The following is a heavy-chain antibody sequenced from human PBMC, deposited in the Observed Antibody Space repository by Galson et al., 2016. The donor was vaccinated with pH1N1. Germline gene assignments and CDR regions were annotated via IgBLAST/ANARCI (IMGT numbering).Heavy chain of an antibody. J-gene: IGHJ6*03. V-gene: IGHV1-2*02. CDR3: VRAAAPGCPYYYYVHMDV. CDR1: GFTFTGYH. D-gene: IGHD1-14*01. CDR2: INLHNGDT. Sequence: SVKVSCKASGFTFTGYHMHWVRQAPGQGLEWMGWINLHNGDTNFAQKFQGRVTMTRDTSMNTAYMELSDLRFDDTAVYHCVRAAAPGCPYYYYVHMDVWARGTTVTVSS.